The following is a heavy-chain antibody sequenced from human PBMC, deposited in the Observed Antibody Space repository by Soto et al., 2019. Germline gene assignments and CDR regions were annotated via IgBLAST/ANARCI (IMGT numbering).Heavy chain of an antibody. CDR2: ISAYNGNT. CDR3: ARETRWLRLPNWFDP. V-gene: IGHV1-18*04. J-gene: IGHJ5*02. D-gene: IGHD5-12*01. CDR1: VYSFTSYG. Sequence: XSVNFSLEASVYSFTSYGIRWVRQAPGQGLEWMGWISAYNGNTNYAQKLQGRVTMTTDTSTSTAYMELRSLRSDDTAVYYCARETRWLRLPNWFDPWGQGPLVTVSS.